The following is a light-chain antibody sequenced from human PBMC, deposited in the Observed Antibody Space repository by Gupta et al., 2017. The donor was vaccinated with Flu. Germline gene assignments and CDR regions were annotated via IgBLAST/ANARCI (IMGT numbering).Light chain of an antibody. V-gene: IGKV4-1*01. CDR3: QQEYNTPMS. CDR1: QNVLYSSNNKNY. J-gene: IGKJ1*01. Sequence: DIVMTQSTDSLAVFLGERATIHCKSSQNVLYSSNNKNYLDWYLQKPGQPPKLLISWASTRECGVPDSFSGSGCGTEFTLTISSLQAEDVAVYYCQQEYNTPMSFGQGTKVEIK. CDR2: WAS.